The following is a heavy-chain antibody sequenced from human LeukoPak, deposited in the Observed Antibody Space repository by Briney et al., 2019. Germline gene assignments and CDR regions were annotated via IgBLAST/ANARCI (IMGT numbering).Heavy chain of an antibody. V-gene: IGHV4-39*01. Sequence: SETLSLTCTVSGGSISSSSYYWGWIRQPPGKGLEWIGSIYYSGSTYYNPSLKSRVTISVDTSKNQFSLKLSSVTAADTAVYYCARLITWDYYGSGSSRYYMDVWGKGTTVTISS. J-gene: IGHJ6*03. CDR1: GGSISSSSYY. D-gene: IGHD3-10*01. CDR3: ARLITWDYYGSGSSRYYMDV. CDR2: IYYSGST.